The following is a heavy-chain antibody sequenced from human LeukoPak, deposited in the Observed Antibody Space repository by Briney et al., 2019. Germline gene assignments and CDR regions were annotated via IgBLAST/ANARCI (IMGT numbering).Heavy chain of an antibody. CDR2: IIPIFGTA. Sequence: SVNVSCKASVGTFKNFAISWVRQAPGQGLEWMGGIIPIFGTADYAENFQGRVTITADKSTSTAYMELSSLRSEDTAVYYCARVNVDTAMEPDFDYWGQGTLVTVSS. D-gene: IGHD5-18*01. V-gene: IGHV1-69*06. CDR1: VGTFKNFA. CDR3: ARVNVDTAMEPDFDY. J-gene: IGHJ4*02.